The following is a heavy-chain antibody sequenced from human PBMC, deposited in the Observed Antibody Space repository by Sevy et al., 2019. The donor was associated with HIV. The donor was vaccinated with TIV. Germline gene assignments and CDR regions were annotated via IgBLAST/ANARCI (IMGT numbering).Heavy chain of an antibody. Sequence: RGSLRLSCAASGFTFAKYSMSWVRQAPGKGLEWVSTFSFGCGRINYADSVKGRFTISRDESKNTLFLQMNSLRAEDTATYFCAREGCTQPHDYWGQGTLVTVSS. J-gene: IGHJ4*02. D-gene: IGHD2-8*01. CDR1: GFTFAKYS. CDR3: AREGCTQPHDY. CDR2: FSFGCGRI. V-gene: IGHV3-23*01.